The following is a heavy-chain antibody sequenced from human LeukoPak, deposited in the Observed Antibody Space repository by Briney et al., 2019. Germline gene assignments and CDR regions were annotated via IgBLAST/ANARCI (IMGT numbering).Heavy chain of an antibody. D-gene: IGHD2-2*01. Sequence: GGSLRLSCAASGFTFSSYGMHWVRQAPGKGLEWVAFIRYDGSNKYYADSVKGRFTISRDNSKNTLYLQMNSLRAEDTAVYYCARRGPVVVPAAIRWFDPWGQGTLVTVSS. V-gene: IGHV3-30*02. CDR3: ARRGPVVVPAAIRWFDP. CDR1: GFTFSSYG. CDR2: IRYDGSNK. J-gene: IGHJ5*02.